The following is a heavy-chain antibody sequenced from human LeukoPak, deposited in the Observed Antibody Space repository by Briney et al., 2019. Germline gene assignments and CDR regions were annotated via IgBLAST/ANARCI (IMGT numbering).Heavy chain of an antibody. J-gene: IGHJ4*02. CDR2: LYTDDTT. D-gene: IGHD1-1*01. CDR1: GFTVSSNH. CDR3: ARGGVHYWNPRY. Sequence: GGSLRLSCVASGFTVSSNHMSWVRQAPGKGLEWVSLLYTDDTTYYADSVEGRFTISRDDSKNTIYLQMNSLRAEDTAVYYCARGGVHYWNPRYWGQGTLVTVSS. V-gene: IGHV3-53*01.